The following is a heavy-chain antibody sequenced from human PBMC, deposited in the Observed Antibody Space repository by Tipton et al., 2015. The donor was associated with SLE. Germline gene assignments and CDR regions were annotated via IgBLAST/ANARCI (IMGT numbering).Heavy chain of an antibody. CDR2: IHYSGTT. CDR1: GGSITNHY. CDR3: ARYRGDLQVFDY. V-gene: IGHV4-59*11. D-gene: IGHD3-16*01. Sequence: TLSLTCTVSGGSITNHYWNWIRQPPGKGLEWIGYIHYSGTTHDNPSLKSRVTMSVDMSKNQFSLRLTSVTAADTAVYYCARYRGDLQVFDYWGQGTLITVSS. J-gene: IGHJ4*02.